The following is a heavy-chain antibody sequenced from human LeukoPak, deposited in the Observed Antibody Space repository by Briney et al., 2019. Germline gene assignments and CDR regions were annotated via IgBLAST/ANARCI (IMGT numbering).Heavy chain of an antibody. Sequence: SETLPLTCTVSGGSISSYYWSWIRQPPGKGLEWIGYIYYSGSTNYNPSLKSRVTISVDTSKNQFSPKLRSVTAADTAMYYCARDRYSSGWYGYNWFDPWGQGTLVTVSS. D-gene: IGHD6-19*01. V-gene: IGHV4-59*12. CDR2: IYYSGST. CDR1: GGSISSYY. CDR3: ARDRYSSGWYGYNWFDP. J-gene: IGHJ5*02.